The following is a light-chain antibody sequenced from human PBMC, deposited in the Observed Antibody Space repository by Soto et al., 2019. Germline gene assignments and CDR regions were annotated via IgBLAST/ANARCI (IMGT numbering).Light chain of an antibody. CDR2: AVS. CDR3: QAYDSSLSGV. Sequence: QSALTQPASVSGSPGQSITISCTGTSSDVGLYDYVSWYQQHPGKAPQLMIYAVSNRPSGVSNRFSASKSGNTASLFISGLQAEDEADYYCQAYDSSLSGVFGGGTKVTVL. CDR1: SSDVGLYDY. J-gene: IGLJ3*02. V-gene: IGLV2-14*01.